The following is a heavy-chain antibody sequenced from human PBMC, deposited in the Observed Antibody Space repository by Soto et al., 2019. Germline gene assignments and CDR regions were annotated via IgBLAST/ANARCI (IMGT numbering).Heavy chain of an antibody. Sequence: GGSLRLSCAASGYTYSHYRLHWVRQAPWKCLGWVSRVNPDGTITTYPDCVKGRFNICRDNANHRLYVEMNSLGVEDTALDYCPYDTFRDKDFWGQG. CDR2: VNPDGTIT. CDR1: GYTYSHYR. V-gene: IGHV3-74*01. J-gene: IGHJ4*02. CDR3: PYDTFRDKDF. D-gene: IGHD3-9*01.